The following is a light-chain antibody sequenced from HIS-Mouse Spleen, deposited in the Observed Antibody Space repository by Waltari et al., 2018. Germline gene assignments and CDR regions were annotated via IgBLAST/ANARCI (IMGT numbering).Light chain of an antibody. V-gene: IGLV3-21*03. CDR3: QVWDSSSDHYV. Sequence: SYVLTQPPSVSVAPGKTARITCGGNNIGSKSLHWYQQKPGQAPVLVVYDDSDRPPGIPERFSGSNYGNTATLTISRVEAGDEADYYCQVWDSSSDHYVFGTGTKVTVL. CDR2: DDS. CDR1: NIGSKS. J-gene: IGLJ1*01.